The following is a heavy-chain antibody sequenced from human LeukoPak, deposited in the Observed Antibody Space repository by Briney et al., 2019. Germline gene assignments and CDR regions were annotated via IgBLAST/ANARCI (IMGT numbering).Heavy chain of an antibody. CDR3: AREEYQLRPELYYYMDV. CDR2: IYTSGST. V-gene: IGHV4-61*02. Sequence: SETLSLTCTVSGGSISSSSYYWGWIRQPAGKGLEWIGRIYTSGSTNYNPSLKSRVTMSVDTSKNQFSLKLSSVTAADTAVYYCAREEYQLRPELYYYMDVWGKGTTVTVSS. D-gene: IGHD2-2*01. CDR1: GGSISSSSYY. J-gene: IGHJ6*03.